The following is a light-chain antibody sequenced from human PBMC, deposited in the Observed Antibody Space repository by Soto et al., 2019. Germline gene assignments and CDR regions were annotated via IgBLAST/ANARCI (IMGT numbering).Light chain of an antibody. CDR1: NSNIGAGYD. CDR3: QSYDNSLSAWV. Sequence: QSALTQPPSVSGAPGQRVTISCTGSNSNIGAGYDVHWYQQLPGTAPQLLIYANGNRPSGVPDRFSGSKSGTSASLAITGLQAEDEADYYCQSYDNSLSAWVFGGGTQLTVL. V-gene: IGLV1-40*01. CDR2: ANG. J-gene: IGLJ3*02.